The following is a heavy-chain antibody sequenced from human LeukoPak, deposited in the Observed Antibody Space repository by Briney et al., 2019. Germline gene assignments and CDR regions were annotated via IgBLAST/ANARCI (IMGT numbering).Heavy chain of an antibody. CDR1: GGTFSSYA. CDR3: ASKQWLAQGYYGMDV. CDR2: IIPILGIA. D-gene: IGHD6-19*01. J-gene: IGHJ6*02. Sequence: AASVTVSCKASGGTFSSYAISWVRQAPGQGLEWMGRIIPILGIANYAQKFQGRVTITADKSTSTAYMELSSLRSEDTAVYYCASKQWLAQGYYGMDVWGQGATVTVSS. V-gene: IGHV1-69*04.